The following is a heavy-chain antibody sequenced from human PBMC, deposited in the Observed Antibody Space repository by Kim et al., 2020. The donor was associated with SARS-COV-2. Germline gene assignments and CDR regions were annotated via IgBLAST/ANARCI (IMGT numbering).Heavy chain of an antibody. V-gene: IGHV3-48*02. Sequence: GGSLRLSCAASGFTFSSYSMNWVRQAPGKGLEWVSYISSSSSTIYYADSVKGRFTISRDNAKNSLYLQMNSLRDEDTAVYYCARYQRGYDFWSGCSDYYYYGMDVWGQGTTVTVSS. CDR2: ISSSSSTI. CDR3: ARYQRGYDFWSGCSDYYYYGMDV. CDR1: GFTFSSYS. D-gene: IGHD3-3*01. J-gene: IGHJ6*02.